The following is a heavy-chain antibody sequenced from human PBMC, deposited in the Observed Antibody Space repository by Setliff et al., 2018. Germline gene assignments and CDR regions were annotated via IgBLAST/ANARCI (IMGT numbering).Heavy chain of an antibody. CDR3: ARVAYPNGGSCRYFDN. D-gene: IGHD2-15*01. CDR1: GASMRSGTFY. J-gene: IGHJ4*02. CDR2: ISYSGNT. V-gene: IGHV4-31*03. Sequence: NPSETLSLTCTVSGASMRSGTFYWSWIRLHPGKGLEWIGYISYSGNTYYNPSFEGRLALSVDASMNQFSLRLSPVTAADSAIYYCARVAYPNGGSCRYFDNWGQGTLVTSPQ.